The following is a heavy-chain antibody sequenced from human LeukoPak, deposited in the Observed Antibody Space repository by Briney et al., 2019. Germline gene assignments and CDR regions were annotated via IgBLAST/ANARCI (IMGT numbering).Heavy chain of an antibody. CDR3: ARKARKMFDY. J-gene: IGHJ4*02. CDR2: IKQDGREK. Sequence: PGGSLRLSCTASGFTFSNYWMTWVRQAPGKGMEWVANIKQDGREKYYVDSVTGRFTISRDNAKNLLFLQMSSLSPEDTAVYYCARKARKMFDYWGQGTLVTASS. CDR1: GFTFSNYW. V-gene: IGHV3-7*01. D-gene: IGHD6-6*01.